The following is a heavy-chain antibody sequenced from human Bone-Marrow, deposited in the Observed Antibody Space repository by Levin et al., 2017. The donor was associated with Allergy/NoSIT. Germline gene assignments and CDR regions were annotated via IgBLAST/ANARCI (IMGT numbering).Heavy chain of an antibody. CDR2: ISAYNGNT. CDR1: GSTFTSYG. J-gene: IGHJ4*02. Sequence: GGSLRLSCKASGSTFTSYGISWVRQAPGQGLEWMGWISAYNGNTNYAQKLQGRVTMTTDTSTSTAYMELRSLRSDDTAVYYCARDRVGKMTTVTTVDYWGQGTLVTVSA. CDR3: ARDRVGKMTTVTTVDY. V-gene: IGHV1-18*01. D-gene: IGHD4-11*01.